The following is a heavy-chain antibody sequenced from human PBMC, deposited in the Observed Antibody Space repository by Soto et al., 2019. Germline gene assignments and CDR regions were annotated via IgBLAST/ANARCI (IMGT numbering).Heavy chain of an antibody. CDR2: IASSSSYT. CDR3: ARAIFPHYYGSGSCDY. CDR1: GFSFRDYY. Sequence: GGSLRLSCAASGFSFRDYYMSWIRQPPGKGPEWLSYIASSSSYTNQADSVKGRFTISRDNAKNSLYLQMDSLRAEDTAVYYCARAIFPHYYGSGSCDYWGQGT. V-gene: IGHV3-11*05. D-gene: IGHD3-10*01. J-gene: IGHJ4*02.